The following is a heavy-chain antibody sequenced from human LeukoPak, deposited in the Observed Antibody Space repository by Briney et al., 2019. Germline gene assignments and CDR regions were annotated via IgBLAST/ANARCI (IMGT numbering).Heavy chain of an antibody. CDR1: GRTFSSYA. CDR3: ARAGGIYGGPQHFDY. D-gene: IGHD4/OR15-4a*01. CDR2: IIPIFGTA. J-gene: IGHJ4*02. V-gene: IGHV1-69*13. Sequence: GASVKVSCKASGRTFSSYAISWVRQAPGQGLEWMGGIIPIFGTANYAQKFQVRVTITADESTSTAYIELSSLRSEDTAVYYCARAGGIYGGPQHFDYWGQGTLVTVSS.